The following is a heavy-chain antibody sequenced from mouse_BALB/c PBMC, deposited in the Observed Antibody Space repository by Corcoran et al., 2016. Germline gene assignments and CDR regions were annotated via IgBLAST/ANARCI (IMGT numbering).Heavy chain of an antibody. CDR1: GYSITSGYY. Sequence: DVQLQESGPGLVKPSQSLSLTCSVTGYSITSGYYWNWIRQFPGNKLEWMGYISYDGSNNYNPSLKNRISITRDTSKNQFFLKLNSVTTEDTATYYCARANWDWFAYWGQGTLVTVSA. V-gene: IGHV3-6*02. J-gene: IGHJ3*01. CDR3: ARANWDWFAY. D-gene: IGHD4-1*01. CDR2: ISYDGSN.